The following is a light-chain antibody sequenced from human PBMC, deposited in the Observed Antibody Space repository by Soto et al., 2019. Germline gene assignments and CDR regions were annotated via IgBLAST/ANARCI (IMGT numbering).Light chain of an antibody. CDR2: DAS. CDR1: QSVSSY. J-gene: IGKJ4*01. CDR3: QQLSNWPPGLT. V-gene: IGKV3-11*01. Sequence: EIVLTQSPATLSLSPGERATLSCRASQSVSSYLAWYQQKPGKAPRLLIYDASNRATGIPARFSGSGSGTDFTLTISSLEPEDFAVYYCQQLSNWPPGLTFGGGTKVEIK.